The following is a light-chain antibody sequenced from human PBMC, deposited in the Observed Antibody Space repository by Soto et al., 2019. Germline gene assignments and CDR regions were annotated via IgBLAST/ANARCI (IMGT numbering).Light chain of an antibody. CDR3: ISYAGGIKSV. J-gene: IGLJ3*02. Sequence: QSALTQPPSASGSPGQSVTISCTGTSSDVGGYNFVSWYQQHPGKAPKFMIYEVSKRPSGVPDRFSGSKSGDTASLTVSGLQAEDEADYYCISYAGGIKSVSGGGTKVTVL. CDR2: EVS. CDR1: SSDVGGYNF. V-gene: IGLV2-8*01.